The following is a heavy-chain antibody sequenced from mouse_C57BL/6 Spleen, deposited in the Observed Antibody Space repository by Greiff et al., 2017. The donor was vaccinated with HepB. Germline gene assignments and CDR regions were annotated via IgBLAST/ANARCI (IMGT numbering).Heavy chain of an antibody. V-gene: IGHV1-42*01. J-gene: IGHJ2*01. CDR1: GYSFTGYY. CDR3: ATGALYYDYDEGGFDY. D-gene: IGHD2-4*01. CDR2: INPSTGGT. Sequence: VQLQQSGPELVKPGASVKISCKASGYSFTGYYMNWVKQSPEKSLEWIGEINPSTGGTTYNQKFKAKATLTVDKSSSTAYMQLKSLTSEDSAVYYCATGALYYDYDEGGFDYWGQGTTLTVSS.